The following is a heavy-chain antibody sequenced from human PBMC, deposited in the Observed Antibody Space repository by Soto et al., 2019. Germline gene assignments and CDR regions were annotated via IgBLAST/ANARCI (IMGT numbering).Heavy chain of an antibody. Sequence: SETLSLTCTVSGGSISSYYWSWIRQPPGKGLEWIGYIYYSGSTNYNPSLKSRVTISVDTSKNQFSLKLSSVTAADTAVYYCARHLSYCSGGSCYPGSYYYYYMEVWGKGTTVTVSS. J-gene: IGHJ6*03. CDR3: ARHLSYCSGGSCYPGSYYYYYMEV. CDR2: IYYSGST. D-gene: IGHD2-15*01. V-gene: IGHV4-59*08. CDR1: GGSISSYY.